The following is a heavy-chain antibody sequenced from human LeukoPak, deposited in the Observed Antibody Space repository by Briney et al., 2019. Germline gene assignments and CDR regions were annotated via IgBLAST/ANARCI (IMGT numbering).Heavy chain of an antibody. Sequence: ASVKVSCKASGYTFTSYYMHWVRQAPGQGLEWMGIINPSGGSTSYAQKFQGRVTMTRDTSTSTVYMELSSLRSADTAVYYCARDVNGAGYYYGMDVWGQGTTVTVSS. J-gene: IGHJ6*02. V-gene: IGHV1-46*01. CDR3: ARDVNGAGYYYGMDV. D-gene: IGHD1-26*01. CDR2: INPSGGST. CDR1: GYTFTSYY.